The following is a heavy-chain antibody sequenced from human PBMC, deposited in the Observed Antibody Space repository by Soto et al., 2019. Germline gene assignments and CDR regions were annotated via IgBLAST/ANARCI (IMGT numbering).Heavy chain of an antibody. V-gene: IGHV1-18*01. CDR3: AGDWAYGGYDPWDGP. Sequence: ASVKVSCKASGYTFTSYGISWVRQAPGQGLEWMGWISAYNGNTNYAQKLQGRVTMTTDTSTSTAYMELRSLRSDDTAVYYCAGDWAYGGYDPWDGPWGKGTLSTVSS. CDR2: ISAYNGNT. D-gene: IGHD5-12*01. J-gene: IGHJ5*02. CDR1: GYTFTSYG.